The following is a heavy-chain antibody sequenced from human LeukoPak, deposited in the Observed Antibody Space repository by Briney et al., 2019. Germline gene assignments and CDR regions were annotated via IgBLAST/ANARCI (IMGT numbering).Heavy chain of an antibody. CDR2: IIPNFGTA. CDR3: ARGTHMLSGYDLGYHGMDV. D-gene: IGHD5-12*01. CDR1: GGTFSSYA. J-gene: IGHJ6*02. Sequence: ASVKVSCEASGGTFSSYAISWVRQAPGQGLEWMGGIIPNFGTANYAQKFQGRVTITADESTSTAYMELSSLRSEDTAVYYCARGTHMLSGYDLGYHGMDVWGQGTTVTVSS. V-gene: IGHV1-69*13.